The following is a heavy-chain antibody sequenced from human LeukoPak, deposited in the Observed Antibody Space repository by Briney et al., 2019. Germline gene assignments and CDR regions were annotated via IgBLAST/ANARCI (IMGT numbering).Heavy chain of an antibody. CDR1: GGSVSSGSYF. CDR2: IYDSGRT. Sequence: SETLSLTCTVSGGSVSSGSYFWTWIRQSPGKRLEYVGYIYDSGRTNYNPSLKSRVTISKDTSKNQFSLKLSSVTAADTAVYYCARDPSYYYGMDVWGQGTTVTVSS. J-gene: IGHJ6*02. CDR3: ARDPSYYYGMDV. V-gene: IGHV4-61*01.